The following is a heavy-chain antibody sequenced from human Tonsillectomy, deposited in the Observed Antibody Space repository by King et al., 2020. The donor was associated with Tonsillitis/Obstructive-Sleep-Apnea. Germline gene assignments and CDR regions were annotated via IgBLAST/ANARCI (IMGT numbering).Heavy chain of an antibody. Sequence: IQLVQSGAEVKKTGSSVKVSCKASGDKASGYNFTYRYLHWVRQAPGQALEWMGWITPFNGQTNYAQKFQDRVIITRDRSMSTTYMELSSLRSEDTDMYNGERDDFRVGPTSYYDHYGWGQGTVVTVTS. CDR3: ERDDFRVGPTSYYDHYG. V-gene: IGHV1-45*02. CDR1: GYNFTYRY. J-gene: IGHJ4*02. CDR2: ITPFNGQT. D-gene: IGHD1-26*01.